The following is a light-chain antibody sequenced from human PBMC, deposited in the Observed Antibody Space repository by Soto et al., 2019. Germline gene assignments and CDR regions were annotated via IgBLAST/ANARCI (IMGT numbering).Light chain of an antibody. Sequence: DIQMTQSPSTLSASVGDRVTITCRASQSISTWLAWYQQRAGKAPKLLIYKASNLESGVPSRFSGSGSGTDFTLTISSLQPFDFATYYCQQYISYSSALGQGA. CDR1: QSISTW. CDR3: QQYISYSSA. CDR2: KAS. V-gene: IGKV1-5*03. J-gene: IGKJ1*01.